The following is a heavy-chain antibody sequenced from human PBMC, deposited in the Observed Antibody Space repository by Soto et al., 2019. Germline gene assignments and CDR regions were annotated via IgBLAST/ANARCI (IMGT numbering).Heavy chain of an antibody. Sequence: GGSLRLSCAASGFTFSSYAMSWVRQAPGKGLEWVSAISGSGGSTYYADSVKGRFTISRDNSKNTLYLQMNSLRAEDTAVYYCAKEGSMDIVVVPAANWFDPWGQGTLVTVSS. J-gene: IGHJ5*02. V-gene: IGHV3-23*01. D-gene: IGHD2-2*03. CDR3: AKEGSMDIVVVPAANWFDP. CDR2: ISGSGGST. CDR1: GFTFSSYA.